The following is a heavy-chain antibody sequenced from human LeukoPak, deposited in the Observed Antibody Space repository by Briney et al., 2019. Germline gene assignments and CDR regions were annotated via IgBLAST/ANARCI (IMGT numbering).Heavy chain of an antibody. D-gene: IGHD1-7*01. CDR3: ARRITGTTSYLDY. Sequence: GGSLRLSCAASGFTFSSYSMNWVRQAPGKGLEWVSSISSSSSYIYYADSVKGRSTISRDDAKNSLYLQMNSLRAEDTAVYYCARRITGTTSYLDYWGQGTLVTVSS. CDR2: ISSSSSYI. CDR1: GFTFSSYS. V-gene: IGHV3-21*01. J-gene: IGHJ4*02.